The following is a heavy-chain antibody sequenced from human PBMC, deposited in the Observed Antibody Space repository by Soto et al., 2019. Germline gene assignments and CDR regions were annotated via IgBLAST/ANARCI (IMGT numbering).Heavy chain of an antibody. D-gene: IGHD5-12*01. CDR1: GYTFTSYG. Sequence: GASVKVSCKASGYTFTSYGISWVRQAPGQGLEWMGWISAYNGNTNYAQKLQGRVTMTTDTSTSTAYMELRSLRSDDTAVYYCARDEEYSGYGWSFDYWGQGTLVTVSS. CDR3: ARDEEYSGYGWSFDY. J-gene: IGHJ4*02. CDR2: ISAYNGNT. V-gene: IGHV1-18*01.